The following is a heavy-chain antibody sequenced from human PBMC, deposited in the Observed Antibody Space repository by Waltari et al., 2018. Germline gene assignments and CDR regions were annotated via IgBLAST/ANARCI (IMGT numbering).Heavy chain of an antibody. CDR3: ALDTGALWMDV. J-gene: IGHJ6*02. CDR1: EYTFTSSY. V-gene: IGHV1-46*01. Sequence: QVQLVQSGAEVKKPGASVKISCKTSEYTFTSSYIHWVQQAPGHGLEWMGIINPSGGSTIYAQKFQGRVTMTRDTSTSTVYMELSSLRSDDTAVYYCALDTGALWMDVWGQGTTVTVSS. CDR2: INPSGGST. D-gene: IGHD2-21*01.